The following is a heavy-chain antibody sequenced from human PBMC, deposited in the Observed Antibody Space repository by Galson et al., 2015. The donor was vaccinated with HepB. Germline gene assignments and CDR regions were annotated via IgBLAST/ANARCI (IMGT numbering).Heavy chain of an antibody. V-gene: IGHV1-3*01. J-gene: IGHJ6*02. CDR3: ARYPVVAQRSYYGMDV. Sequence: SVKVSCKASGYTFTSYAMHWVRQAPGQRLEWMGWINAGNGNTKYSQKFQGRVTITRDTSASTAYMELSSLRSEDTAVYYCARYPVVAQRSYYGMDVWGQGTTVTVSS. CDR1: GYTFTSYA. CDR2: INAGNGNT. D-gene: IGHD2-15*01.